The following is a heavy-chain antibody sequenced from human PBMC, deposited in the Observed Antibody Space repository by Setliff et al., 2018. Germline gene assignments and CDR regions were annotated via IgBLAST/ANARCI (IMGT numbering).Heavy chain of an antibody. J-gene: IGHJ3*02. CDR2: FDPEDGET. CDR3: ATGGLLWFGELSGGAFDI. V-gene: IGHV1-24*01. Sequence: ASVKVSCKVSGYTLTELSMHWVRQAPGKGLEWMGGFDPEDGETIYAQKFQGRVTMTEDTSTDTANMELSSLRSEDTAVYYCATGGLLWFGELSGGAFDIWGQGTMVTVSS. CDR1: GYTLTELS. D-gene: IGHD3-10*01.